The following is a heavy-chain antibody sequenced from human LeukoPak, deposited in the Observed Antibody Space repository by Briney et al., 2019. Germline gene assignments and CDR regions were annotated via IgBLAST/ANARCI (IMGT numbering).Heavy chain of an antibody. CDR1: GGSISSSNYY. D-gene: IGHD6-6*01. CDR2: ISTSGNT. CDR3: ARHRAYSSSSPFDY. Sequence: SETLSLTCTVSGGSISSSNYYWGWIRQPPGEGLEWIGSISTSGNTNYNPSLKSRVTISVDTSKNQFSLKVSSVTAADTAVYYRARHRAYSSSSPFDYWGQGTLVTVSS. V-gene: IGHV4-39*01. J-gene: IGHJ4*02.